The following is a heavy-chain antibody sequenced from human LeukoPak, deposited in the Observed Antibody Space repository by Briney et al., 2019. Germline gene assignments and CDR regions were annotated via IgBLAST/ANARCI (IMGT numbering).Heavy chain of an antibody. D-gene: IGHD5-24*01. J-gene: IGHJ4*02. CDR1: GFTFSSSA. CDR2: ISGSGSGGST. Sequence: HPGGSLRLSCAASGFTFSSSAMSWVRQAPGKGLEWVSNISGSGSGGSTYYADSVKGRFTISRDNSKNTLYLQVNSLRAEDTAVYYCAKSGYNRFDYWGQGTLVTVSS. CDR3: AKSGYNRFDY. V-gene: IGHV3-23*01.